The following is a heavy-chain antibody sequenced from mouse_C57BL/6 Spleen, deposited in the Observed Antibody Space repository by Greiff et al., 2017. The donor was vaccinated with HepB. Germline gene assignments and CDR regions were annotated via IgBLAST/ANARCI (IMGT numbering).Heavy chain of an antibody. Sequence: VQLQQSGAELVKPGASVKLSCKASGYTFTSYWMHWVKQRPGQGLEWIGYINPSSGYTKYNQKFKDKATLTADKSSSTAYMQLSSLTYEDSAVYYCARDTTVDYYAMDYWGQGTSVTVSS. CDR3: ARDTTVDYYAMDY. CDR2: INPSSGYT. CDR1: GYTFTSYW. D-gene: IGHD1-1*01. V-gene: IGHV1-7*01. J-gene: IGHJ4*01.